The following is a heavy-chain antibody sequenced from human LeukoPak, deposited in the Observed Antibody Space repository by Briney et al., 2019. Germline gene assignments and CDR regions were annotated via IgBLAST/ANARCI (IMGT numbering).Heavy chain of an antibody. J-gene: IGHJ4*02. CDR3: AKDAVAPGSGGDYFDY. D-gene: IGHD3-10*01. CDR1: GFSFSSNA. CDR2: ITGNTGST. Sequence: GGSLRLSCAASGFSFSSNAMSWVRQAPGKGLEWVSVITGNTGSTYYADSVKGRFTISRDNSKNTLSLQMNSLRAEDTAVYYCAKDAVAPGSGGDYFDYWGQGTLVTVSS. V-gene: IGHV3-23*01.